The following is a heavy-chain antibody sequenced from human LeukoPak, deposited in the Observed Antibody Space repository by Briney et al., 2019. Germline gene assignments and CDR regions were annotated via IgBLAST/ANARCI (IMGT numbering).Heavy chain of an antibody. J-gene: IGHJ4*02. V-gene: IGHV4-34*01. D-gene: IGHD3-10*01. CDR1: GFTFSSYS. CDR2: INHSGST. CDR3: ARGSYYYGSGSYHDY. Sequence: GSLRLSCAASGFTFSSYSMNWVRQPPGKGLEWIGEINHSGSTNYNPSLKSRVTISVDTSKNQFSLKLSSVTAADTAVYYCARGSYYYGSGSYHDYWGQGTLVTVSS.